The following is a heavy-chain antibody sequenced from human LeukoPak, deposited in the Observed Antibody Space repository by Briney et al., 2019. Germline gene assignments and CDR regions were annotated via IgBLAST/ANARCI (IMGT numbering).Heavy chain of an antibody. J-gene: IGHJ5*02. Sequence: SETLSLTCAVYGGSFSGYYWSWLRQPPGKGLEWIGEINHSGSTNYNPSLKSRVTISVDTSKNQFSLKLSSVTAADTAVYYCAREKAEYCSGGSCYQTGWFDPWGQGTLVTVSS. D-gene: IGHD2-15*01. CDR3: AREKAEYCSGGSCYQTGWFDP. CDR2: INHSGST. V-gene: IGHV4-34*01. CDR1: GGSFSGYY.